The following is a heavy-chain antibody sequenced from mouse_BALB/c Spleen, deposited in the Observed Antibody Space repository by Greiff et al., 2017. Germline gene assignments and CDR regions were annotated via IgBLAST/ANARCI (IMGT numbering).Heavy chain of an antibody. CDR2: IYYSGTI. CDR1: GISITTGNYR. Sequence: EVKLQESGPGLVKPSQTVSLTCTVTGISITTGNYRWSWIRQFPGHKLEWIGYIYYSGTITYNPSLTSRTTITRDTSKNQFFLEMNSLTAEDTATYYCARDSSGYAMDYWGQGTSVTVSS. V-gene: IGHV3-5*02. J-gene: IGHJ4*01. D-gene: IGHD3-1*01. CDR3: ARDSSGYAMDY.